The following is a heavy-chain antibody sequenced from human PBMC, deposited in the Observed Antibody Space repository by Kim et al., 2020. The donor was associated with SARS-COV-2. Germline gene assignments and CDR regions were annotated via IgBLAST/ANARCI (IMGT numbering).Heavy chain of an antibody. CDR1: GFTFSSYW. CDR2: INSDGSST. CDR3: ARVGIGRYYYYGMDV. Sequence: GGSLRLSCAASGFTFSSYWMHWVRQAPGKGLVWVSRINSDGSSTSYADSVKGRFTISRDNAKNTLYLQMNSLRADDTAVYYCARVGIGRYYYYGMDVWGQGTTVTVSS. D-gene: IGHD2-21*01. V-gene: IGHV3-74*01. J-gene: IGHJ6*02.